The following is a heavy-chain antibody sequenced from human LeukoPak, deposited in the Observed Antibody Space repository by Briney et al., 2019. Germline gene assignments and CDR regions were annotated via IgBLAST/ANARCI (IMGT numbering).Heavy chain of an antibody. Sequence: GGSLRLPCAASGFTFSRYWMHWVRQAPGTGLVWVSRIDSDGSSTDYADSVKGRFTISRDNAKNTLYLQMNSLRADDTAVYYCSRGDCTSTTCHNWFDPWGQGTLVTVSS. D-gene: IGHD2-2*01. CDR1: GFTFSRYW. J-gene: IGHJ5*02. CDR2: IDSDGSST. CDR3: SRGDCTSTTCHNWFDP. V-gene: IGHV3-74*01.